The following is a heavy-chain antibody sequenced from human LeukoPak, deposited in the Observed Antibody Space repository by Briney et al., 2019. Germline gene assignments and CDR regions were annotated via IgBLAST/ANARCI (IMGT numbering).Heavy chain of an antibody. Sequence: SETLSLTCTVSGGSITTHANYWAWIRQPPGRGLEWIGGVHYTGNTYSNTSLKSRVTMSVDTSKNQFSLNLSSVTAADTAVYYCASAADLTNWGQGTLVTVSS. J-gene: IGHJ4*02. CDR1: GGSITTHANY. CDR2: VHYTGNT. D-gene: IGHD6-13*01. V-gene: IGHV4-39*01. CDR3: ASAADLTN.